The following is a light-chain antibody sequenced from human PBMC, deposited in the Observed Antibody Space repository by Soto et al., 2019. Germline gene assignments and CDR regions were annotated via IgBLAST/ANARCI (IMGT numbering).Light chain of an antibody. CDR1: KSIIRY. J-gene: IGKJ2*04. CDR3: QQTFTTPCS. Sequence: DIQMTQSPSSLSASVGDSVTITCRASKSIIRYLNWYQQKPGKAPKLLIYGTSSLQSGVPSRFSGSGSGTDFTLTISTLQPEDFATYYCQQTFTTPCSFGQGTKLETK. V-gene: IGKV1-39*01. CDR2: GTS.